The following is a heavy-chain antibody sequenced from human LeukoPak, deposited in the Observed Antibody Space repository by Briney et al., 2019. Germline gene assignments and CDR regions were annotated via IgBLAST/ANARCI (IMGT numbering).Heavy chain of an antibody. V-gene: IGHV4-34*01. J-gene: IGHJ6*04. Sequence: SETLSLTCAVYGGSFSGYYWSWIRQPPGKGLEWIGEINHSGSTNYNPSLKCRVTISVDTSKNQFSLKLSSVTAADTAVYYCARGLRRYYGSGSYSNYYYGMDVWGKGTTVTVSS. CDR1: GGSFSGYY. D-gene: IGHD3-10*01. CDR3: ARGLRRYYGSGSYSNYYYGMDV. CDR2: INHSGST.